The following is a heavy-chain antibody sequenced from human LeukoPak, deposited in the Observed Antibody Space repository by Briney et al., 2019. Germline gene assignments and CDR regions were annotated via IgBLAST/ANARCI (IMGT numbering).Heavy chain of an antibody. Sequence: PLASVKVSCKASGGTFSSYAISWVRQAPGQGLEWMGRIIPILGIANYAQKFQGRVTITADKSTSTAYMELSSLRSEDTAVYYCARLDYDFSPREWDYWGQGTLVTVSS. CDR2: IIPILGIA. V-gene: IGHV1-69*04. CDR3: ARLDYDFSPREWDY. D-gene: IGHD3-3*01. J-gene: IGHJ4*02. CDR1: GGTFSSYA.